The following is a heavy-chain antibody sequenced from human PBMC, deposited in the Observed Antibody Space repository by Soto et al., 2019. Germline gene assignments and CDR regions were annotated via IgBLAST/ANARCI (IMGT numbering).Heavy chain of an antibody. D-gene: IGHD4-4*01. CDR3: ARDPTTVTTFYFDY. CDR1: GFTFSSHG. CDR2: IWYDGSNK. Sequence: GGSLRLSWTAAGFTFSSHGMRWIRQAPGKGLEWVAVIWYDGSNKYYADSVKGRFTISRDNSKNTLYLQMNSLRAEDTAVYYCARDPTTVTTFYFDYWGQGTLVTVSS. J-gene: IGHJ4*02. V-gene: IGHV3-33*01.